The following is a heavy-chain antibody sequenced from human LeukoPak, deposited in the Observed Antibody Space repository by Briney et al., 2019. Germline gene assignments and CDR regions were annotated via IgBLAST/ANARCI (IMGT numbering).Heavy chain of an antibody. CDR2: ISGSGGST. CDR3: AKGYSMIVVGPFDY. CDR1: GFTFSSYS. J-gene: IGHJ4*02. Sequence: GGSLRLSCAASGFTFSSYSMSWVRQAPGKGLEWVSAISGSGGSTYYADSVKGRFTISRDNSKNTLYLQMNSLRAEDTAVYYCAKGYSMIVVGPFDYWGQGTLVTVSS. D-gene: IGHD3-22*01. V-gene: IGHV3-23*01.